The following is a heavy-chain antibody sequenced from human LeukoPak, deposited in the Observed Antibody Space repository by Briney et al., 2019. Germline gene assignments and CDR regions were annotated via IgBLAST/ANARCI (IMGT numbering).Heavy chain of an antibody. CDR1: GHTFTSYY. D-gene: IGHD3-3*01. V-gene: IGHV1-46*03. CDR3: ARGITSIGVVNY. J-gene: IGHJ4*02. CDR2: INPSGGST. Sequence: ASVKLSCKASGHTFTSYYMHWVRHAPGQGLEWMGIINPSGGSTSYAKKFQGRVTLTRDTSTSTVYMELSSLISAAPAVYYCARGITSIGVVNYWGQGTLVTVSS.